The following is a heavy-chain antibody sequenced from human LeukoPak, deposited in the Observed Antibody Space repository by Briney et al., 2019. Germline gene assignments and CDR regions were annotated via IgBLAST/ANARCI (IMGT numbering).Heavy chain of an antibody. Sequence: PGGSLTLSCATSGFSFSSYGMHWVRQAPGKGLEWVAVISYDGGNKYYADSVKGRFTISRDNSKNTMYLQMNSLRAEDTAVYLCAKRHAGGEVQDYWGQGTLVTVSS. V-gene: IGHV3-30*18. CDR3: AKRHAGGEVQDY. CDR2: ISYDGGNK. D-gene: IGHD4-17*01. CDR1: GFSFSSYG. J-gene: IGHJ4*02.